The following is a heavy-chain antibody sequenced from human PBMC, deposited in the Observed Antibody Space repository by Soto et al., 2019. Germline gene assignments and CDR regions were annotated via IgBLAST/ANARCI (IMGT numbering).Heavy chain of an antibody. D-gene: IGHD1-7*01. J-gene: IGHJ4*02. CDR2: INHSGST. Sequence: QVQLQQWGAGLLKPSETLSLTCAVYGGCFSGYYWSWIRQPPGKGLEWMGEINHSGSTNYNPSLKSRVNISVDTSKNQFSLKLSSVTAADTAVYYCAKGGRITGTTPNLNYWGQGTLVTVSS. CDR3: AKGGRITGTTPNLNY. V-gene: IGHV4-34*01. CDR1: GGCFSGYY.